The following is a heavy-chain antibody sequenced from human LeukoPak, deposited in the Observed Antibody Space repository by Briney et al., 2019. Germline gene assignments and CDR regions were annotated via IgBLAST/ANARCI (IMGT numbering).Heavy chain of an antibody. CDR2: IYYSGST. CDR1: GGSISSYY. J-gene: IGHJ4*02. D-gene: IGHD6-19*01. V-gene: IGHV4-59*01. Sequence: SETLSLTCTVSGGSISSYYWSWIRQPPGKGLGWIGYIYYSGSTNYNPSLKRRVTISVDTSKNQFSLKLSSVTAADTAVYYCARVGSSGWSQKYYFDYWGQGTLVTVSS. CDR3: ARVGSSGWSQKYYFDY.